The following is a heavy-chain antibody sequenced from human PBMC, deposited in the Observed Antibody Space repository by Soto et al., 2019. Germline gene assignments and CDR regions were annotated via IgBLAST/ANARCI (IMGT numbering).Heavy chain of an antibody. D-gene: IGHD2-15*01. J-gene: IGHJ6*02. CDR2: IIPIFGTA. CDR1: GGTFSSYA. CDR3: ARDVVVVAATPGVGMDV. Sequence: QVQLVQSGAEVKKPGSSVKVSCKASGGTFSSYAISWVRQAPGQGLEWMGGIIPIFGTANYAQKFQGRVTITADESTSTAYMELGSLRSEDTAVYYCARDVVVVAATPGVGMDVWGQGTTVTVSS. V-gene: IGHV1-69*12.